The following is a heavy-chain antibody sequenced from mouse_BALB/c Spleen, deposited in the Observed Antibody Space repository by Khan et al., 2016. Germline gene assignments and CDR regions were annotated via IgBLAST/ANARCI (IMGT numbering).Heavy chain of an antibody. D-gene: IGHD2-1*01. CDR2: ISYSGST. CDR1: GDSITSGY. J-gene: IGHJ4*01. V-gene: IGHV3-8*02. Sequence: EVQLQESGPSLVKPSQTLSLTCSVTGDSITSGYWNWIRKFPGNKLEYMGYISYSGSTYYNPPLKSRISITRDTSKNQCYLQLNSVTTEDTATYYCARWDGNYGYYAMDYWGQGTSVTVSS. CDR3: ARWDGNYGYYAMDY.